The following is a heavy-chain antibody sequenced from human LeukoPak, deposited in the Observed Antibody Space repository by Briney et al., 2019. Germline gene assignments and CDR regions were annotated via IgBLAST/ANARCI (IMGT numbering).Heavy chain of an antibody. V-gene: IGHV3-23*01. J-gene: IGHJ4*02. D-gene: IGHD5-24*01. CDR2: ITTGDGNT. Sequence: GGSLRLSCTASGFTFSSYTTTWVRQAPGKGLKWVSTITTGDGNTYYADSVKGRFTVSRDDSKNTLYLQMNSLRVEDTAVYYCAKEGRSLQTYWGQGTLVTVSS. CDR3: AKEGRSLQTY. CDR1: GFTFSSYT.